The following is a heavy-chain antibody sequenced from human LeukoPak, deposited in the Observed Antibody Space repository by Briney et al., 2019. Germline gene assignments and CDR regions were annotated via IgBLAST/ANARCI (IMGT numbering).Heavy chain of an antibody. V-gene: IGHV3-7*02. CDR1: GFNFSDTW. Sequence: GGSLRLSCAASGFNFSDTWMDWVRQAPGKGLEWVANIKPDRSETYYVDAVKGRFTISRDNAKNSLFLQMNSLRSEDTAVYYCTRKLVQWGQGTLVTVSS. D-gene: IGHD1-7*01. J-gene: IGHJ4*02. CDR3: TRKLVQ. CDR2: IKPDRSET.